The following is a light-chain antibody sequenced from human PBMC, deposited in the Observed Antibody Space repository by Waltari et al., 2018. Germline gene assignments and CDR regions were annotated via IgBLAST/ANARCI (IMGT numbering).Light chain of an antibody. Sequence: APLSGRASQSVSRTLAWYQQKPGQAPRLLIYDASSRATGIPDRFSGSGSGTDFSLTITRLEPEDFAVYYCQHYVSLPVTFGQGTKVEIK. CDR1: QSVSRT. V-gene: IGKV3-20*01. CDR3: QHYVSLPVT. J-gene: IGKJ1*01. CDR2: DAS.